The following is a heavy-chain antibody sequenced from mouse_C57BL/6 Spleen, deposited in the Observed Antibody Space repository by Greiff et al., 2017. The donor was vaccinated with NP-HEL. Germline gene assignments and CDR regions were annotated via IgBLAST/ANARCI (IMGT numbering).Heavy chain of an antibody. CDR1: GYTFTSYW. Sequence: VQLQQPGAELVRPGSSVKLSCKASGYTFTSYWMHWVKQRPIQGLEWIGNIDPSDSETHYNQKFKDKATLTVDKSSSTAYMQLSSLTSEDSAVYYCARFYDYDVCDAMDYWGQGTSVTVSS. V-gene: IGHV1-52*01. CDR3: ARFYDYDVCDAMDY. J-gene: IGHJ4*01. CDR2: IDPSDSET. D-gene: IGHD2-4*01.